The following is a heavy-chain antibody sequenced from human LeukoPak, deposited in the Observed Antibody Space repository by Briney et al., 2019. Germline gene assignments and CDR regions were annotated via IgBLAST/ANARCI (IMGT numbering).Heavy chain of an antibody. J-gene: IGHJ1*01. D-gene: IGHD3-10*01. CDR3: ASGSYYNSEYFQH. CDR1: GFTVSSNY. CDR2: IYSGGST. V-gene: IGHV3-53*05. Sequence: PGGSLRLSCAASGFTVSSNYMSWVRQAPGKGLEWVSVIYSGGSTYYADSVKGRFTISRDNSKNTLYLQMNSLRAEDTAVYYSASGSYYNSEYFQHWGQGTLVTVSS.